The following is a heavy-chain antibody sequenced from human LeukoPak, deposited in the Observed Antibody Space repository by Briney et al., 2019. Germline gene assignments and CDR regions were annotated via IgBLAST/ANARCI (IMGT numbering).Heavy chain of an antibody. D-gene: IGHD2-21*02. J-gene: IGHJ4*02. CDR3: ARLCGAACYAPASDY. V-gene: IGHV1-2*02. Sequence: ASVKVSCKASGYTFSDYYIHWVRQAPGQGLEWMGWINPKSGGTNYEQKFQDRVTMTRDTSISTAYMELSRLRSDDTAVYYCARLCGAACYAPASDYWGQGTLVTVSS. CDR1: GYTFSDYY. CDR2: INPKSGGT.